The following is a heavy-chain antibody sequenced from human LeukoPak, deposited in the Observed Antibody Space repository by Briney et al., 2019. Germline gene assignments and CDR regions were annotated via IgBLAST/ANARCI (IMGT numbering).Heavy chain of an antibody. V-gene: IGHV3-7*01. J-gene: IGHJ6*03. CDR3: AREPTYYDFWSGYYGYYYYMDV. D-gene: IGHD3-3*01. CDR1: GFTFNIFA. CDR2: IKQDGSEK. Sequence: PGGSLRLSCAASGFTFNIFAMSWVRQAPGKGLEWVANIKQDGSEKYYVDSVKGRFTISRDNAKNSLYLQMNSLRAEDTAVYYCAREPTYYDFWSGYYGYYYYMDVWGKGTTVTVSS.